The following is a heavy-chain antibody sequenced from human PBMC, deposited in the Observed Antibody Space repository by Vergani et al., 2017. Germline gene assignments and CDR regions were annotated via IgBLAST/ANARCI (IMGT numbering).Heavy chain of an antibody. Sequence: VHLVQSGAAVKKPGASAKVSCTASGYIFKNYYMHWLRLAPGQGFQWMGVVNFVTGAATSPQKFEGRITMTRDTSTATFYMDLSSLKYEDTAIYYCARSIGYCTSGSCRPYYFDLWGQGTLVTVSS. V-gene: IGHV1-46*02. CDR2: VNFVTGAA. D-gene: IGHD2-15*01. CDR3: ARSIGYCTSGSCRPYYFDL. CDR1: GYIFKNYY. J-gene: IGHJ4*02.